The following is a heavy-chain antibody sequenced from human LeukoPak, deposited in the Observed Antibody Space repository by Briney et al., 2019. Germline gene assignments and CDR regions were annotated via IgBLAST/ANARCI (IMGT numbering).Heavy chain of an antibody. J-gene: IGHJ4*02. CDR1: GFTFSSHW. V-gene: IGHV3-30*02. CDR2: IRYDGSNK. D-gene: IGHD2-2*01. Sequence: GGSLRLFCAPSGFTFSSHWMSWVRQAPGRGLEWGAFIRYDGSNKYYADSVKGRFTISRDNSKNTLYLQMNSLRAEDTAVYYCAKDQGIVVVPAATDYWGQGTLVTVSS. CDR3: AKDQGIVVVPAATDY.